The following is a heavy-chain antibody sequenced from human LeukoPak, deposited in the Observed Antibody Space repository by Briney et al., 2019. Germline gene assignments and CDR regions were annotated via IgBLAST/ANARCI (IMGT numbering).Heavy chain of an antibody. CDR3: TNKDYYASGSYAFDI. J-gene: IGHJ3*02. Sequence: GGSLRLSCAASGFPFSSHGMHWVRQAPGKGLEWVSYISYEGSIKQYADSVKGRFTISRDNSKNTLYLEMNSMRVEDTAVYRCTNKDYYASGSYAFDIWGQGTMVTVSS. CDR1: GFPFSSHG. CDR2: ISYEGSIK. V-gene: IGHV3-30*02. D-gene: IGHD3-10*01.